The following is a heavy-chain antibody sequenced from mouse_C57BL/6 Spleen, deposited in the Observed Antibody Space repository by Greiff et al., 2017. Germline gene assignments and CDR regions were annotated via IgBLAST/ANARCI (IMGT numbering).Heavy chain of an antibody. Sequence: QVQLQQPGAELVKPGASVKMSCKASGYTFTSYWITWVKQRPGQGLEWIGDIYPGSGSTNYNEKFKSKATLTVDTSSSTAYMQLSSLTSEDSAVYYCARSRRGYYDYDRPFDDWGQGTTLTVSS. CDR3: ARSRRGYYDYDRPFDD. D-gene: IGHD2-4*01. CDR1: GYTFTSYW. CDR2: IYPGSGST. V-gene: IGHV1-55*01. J-gene: IGHJ2*01.